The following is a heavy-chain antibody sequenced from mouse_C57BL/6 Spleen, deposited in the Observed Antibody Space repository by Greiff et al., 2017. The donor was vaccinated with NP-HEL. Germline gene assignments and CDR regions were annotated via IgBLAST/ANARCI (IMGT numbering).Heavy chain of an antibody. D-gene: IGHD1-1*01. CDR2: IHPSDSDT. V-gene: IGHV1-74*01. CDR3: AMGLTTVVATRYFDV. Sequence: QVQLQQPGAELVKPGASVKVSCKQRPGQGLEWIGRIHPSDSDTNYNQKFKGKATLTVDKSSSTAYMQLSSLTSEDSAVYYCAMGLTTVVATRYFDVWGTGTTVTVSS. J-gene: IGHJ1*03.